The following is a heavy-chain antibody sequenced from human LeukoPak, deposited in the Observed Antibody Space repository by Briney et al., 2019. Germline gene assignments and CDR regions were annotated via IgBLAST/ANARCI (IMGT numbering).Heavy chain of an antibody. Sequence: SETLSLTCTVSGGSISSSSYYWGWIRQPPGKGLEWIGSIYYSGSTYYNPSLKSRVTISVDTSKNQFSLKLSSVTAADTAVHYCARGYKAMVWYYYYMDVWGKGTTVTVSS. J-gene: IGHJ6*03. CDR2: IYYSGST. D-gene: IGHD5-18*01. CDR3: ARGYKAMVWYYYYMDV. CDR1: GGSISSSSYY. V-gene: IGHV4-39*07.